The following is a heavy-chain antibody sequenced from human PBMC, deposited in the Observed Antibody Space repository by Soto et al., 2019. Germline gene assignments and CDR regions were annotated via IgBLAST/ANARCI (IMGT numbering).Heavy chain of an antibody. V-gene: IGHV3-15*01. CDR2: IKRKIDGETT. Sequence: EVQLLESGGDLAEPGGSLRLSCAASGFAFTHVWMTWVRQAPWRGLEWVGRIKRKIDGETTNYAAPVKGRFTISRDDSKNTLYLQMNSLKTDDSAVYYCAADRYCSSNTCPGAFDIWGQGTTV. J-gene: IGHJ3*02. D-gene: IGHD2-2*01. CDR3: AADRYCSSNTCPGAFDI. CDR1: GFAFTHVW.